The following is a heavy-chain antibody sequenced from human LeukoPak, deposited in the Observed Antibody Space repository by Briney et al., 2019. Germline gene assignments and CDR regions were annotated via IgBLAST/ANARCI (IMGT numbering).Heavy chain of an antibody. CDR2: ISYDGSNK. CDR1: GFTFSSYG. CDR3: AKEPAYYYDSSGYFSP. D-gene: IGHD3-22*01. V-gene: IGHV3-30*18. J-gene: IGHJ5*02. Sequence: PGGSLRLSCAASGFTFSSYGMHWVRQAPGKGLEWVAVISYDGSNKYYADSVKGRFTISRDNSKNTLSLQMNSLRAEDTAVYYCAKEPAYYYDSSGYFSPWGQGTLVTVSS.